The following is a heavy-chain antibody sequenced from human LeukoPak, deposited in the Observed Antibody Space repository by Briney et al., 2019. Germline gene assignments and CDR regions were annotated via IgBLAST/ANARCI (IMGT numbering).Heavy chain of an antibody. Sequence: GGSLRLSCAASGFTFSSYGMHWVRQAPGKGLEWVAVISYDGSNKYYADSVKGRFTISKDNSKNTLYLQMNSLRAEDTAVYYCAKGPKGWELLYWGQGPLVTVSS. CDR1: GFTFSSYG. V-gene: IGHV3-30*18. D-gene: IGHD1-26*01. CDR2: ISYDGSNK. J-gene: IGHJ4*02. CDR3: AKGPKGWELLY.